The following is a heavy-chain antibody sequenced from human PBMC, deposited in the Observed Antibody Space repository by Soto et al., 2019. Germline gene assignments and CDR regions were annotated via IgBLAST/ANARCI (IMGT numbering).Heavy chain of an antibody. V-gene: IGHV4-61*03. CDR1: GGSVSSEHYY. CDR2: FYYTGST. Sequence: QVQLQESGPGLVKSSETLSLTCTVSGGSVSSEHYYWNWIRQPPGKGLEWIGYFYYTGSTNYNPSLESRLTTSVDMSKYHFSLKLNSVTAADTAVYYCAGGTDGKKVAYWGQGPLVTVSS. CDR3: AGGTDGKKVAY. D-gene: IGHD5-12*01. J-gene: IGHJ4*02.